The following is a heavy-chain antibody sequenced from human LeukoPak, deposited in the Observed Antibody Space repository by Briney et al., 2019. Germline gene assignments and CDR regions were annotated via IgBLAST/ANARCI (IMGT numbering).Heavy chain of an antibody. J-gene: IGHJ6*03. CDR1: GFTSSGSA. V-gene: IGHV3-73*01. D-gene: IGHD3-10*01. Sequence: PGGSLRLSCAASGFTSSGSAMHWVRQASGKGLEWVGRIRSKANSYATAYAASVKGRFTISRDDSKNTAYLQMNSLKGDDTAVYYCAKDSAFYYIDVWGKGTTVIISS. CDR3: AKDSAFYYIDV. CDR2: IRSKANSYAT.